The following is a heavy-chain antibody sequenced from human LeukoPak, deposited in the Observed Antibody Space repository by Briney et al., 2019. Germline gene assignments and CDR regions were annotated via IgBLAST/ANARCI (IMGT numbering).Heavy chain of an antibody. CDR3: ARAPFYGDYADDAFDI. J-gene: IGHJ3*02. D-gene: IGHD4-17*01. CDR1: GFTFSDYY. V-gene: IGHV3-11*01. Sequence: GGSLRLSCAASGFTFSDYYMSWIRQAPGKGLEWVSYISSSGSTIYYADSVKGRFTISRDNAKNSLYLQMNNLRAEDTAVYYCARAPFYGDYADDAFDIWGQGTMVTVSS. CDR2: ISSSGSTI.